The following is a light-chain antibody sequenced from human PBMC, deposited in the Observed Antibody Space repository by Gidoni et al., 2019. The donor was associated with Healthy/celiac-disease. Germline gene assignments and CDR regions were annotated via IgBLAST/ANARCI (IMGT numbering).Light chain of an antibody. V-gene: IGKV1-39*01. CDR2: GAS. CDR1: QSISSY. CDR3: QQSYSTPPT. Sequence: DIQMTQSPSSLSASVGDRVTITCRASQSISSYLNWYQQKPGKAPKLLIYGASSLQSGVQSRFSGSGSGTDFTLTISSLQPEDFATYYCQQSYSTPPTFGQGTKLEIK. J-gene: IGKJ2*01.